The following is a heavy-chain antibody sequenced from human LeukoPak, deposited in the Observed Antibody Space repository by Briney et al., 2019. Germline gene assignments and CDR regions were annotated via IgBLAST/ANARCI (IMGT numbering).Heavy chain of an antibody. V-gene: IGHV4-34*01. Sequence: SETLSLTCAVYGGSFSGYYWSWIRQPPGKGLEWIGEINHSGSTNYNPSLKSRVTISVDTSKNQFSLKLSSVTAADTVVYYCARLVTSLDPRNNSFDPWGQGTLVTVSS. CDR2: INHSGST. CDR1: GGSFSGYY. CDR3: ARLVTSLDPRNNSFDP. J-gene: IGHJ5*02. D-gene: IGHD2-2*01.